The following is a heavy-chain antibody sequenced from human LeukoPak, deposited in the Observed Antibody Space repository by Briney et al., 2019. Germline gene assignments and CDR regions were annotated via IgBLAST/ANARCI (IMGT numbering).Heavy chain of an antibody. CDR2: INHSGST. CDR3: ARLYYDILTGPDY. J-gene: IGHJ4*02. V-gene: IGHV4-34*01. CDR1: GGSFSGYY. D-gene: IGHD3-9*01. Sequence: SETLSLTCAVYGGSFSGYYWSWIRQPPGKGLEWIGEINHSGSTNYNPSLKSRVTISVDTSKNQFSLKLSSVTAADTAVYYCARLYYDILTGPDYWGQGTLVTVSS.